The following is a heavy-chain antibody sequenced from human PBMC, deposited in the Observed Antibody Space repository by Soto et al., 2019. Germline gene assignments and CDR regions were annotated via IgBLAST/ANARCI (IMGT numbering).Heavy chain of an antibody. CDR2: IYSGGST. J-gene: IGHJ6*03. V-gene: IGHV3-66*01. D-gene: IGHD3-3*01. Sequence: LSCAASGFTVSSNYMSWVRQAPGKGLEWVSVIYSGGSTYYADSVRGRFTISRDNSKNTLYLQMNSLRAEDTAVYYCARDGVRFLEWFQRSYYMDVWGKGTTVTVSS. CDR3: ARDGVRFLEWFQRSYYMDV. CDR1: GFTVSSNY.